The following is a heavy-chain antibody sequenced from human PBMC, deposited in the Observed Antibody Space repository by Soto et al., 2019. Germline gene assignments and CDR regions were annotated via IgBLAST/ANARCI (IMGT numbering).Heavy chain of an antibody. CDR3: AKDYYYGSGSYLRTEGMDV. D-gene: IGHD3-10*01. CDR2: ISGSGGST. CDR1: GFTFSSYA. J-gene: IGHJ6*02. Sequence: WGSLRLSCAASGFTFSSYAMSWVCQAQGTGLEWVSAISGSGGSTYYADSVKRRFTISRDNSKNTLYLQMNSLRAEDTAVYYCAKDYYYGSGSYLRTEGMDVWGQGTTVTVSS. V-gene: IGHV3-23*01.